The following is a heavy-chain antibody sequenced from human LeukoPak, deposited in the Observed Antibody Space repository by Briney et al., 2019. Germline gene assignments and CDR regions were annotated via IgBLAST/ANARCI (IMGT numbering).Heavy chain of an antibody. D-gene: IGHD6-13*01. J-gene: IGHJ3*02. CDR3: AHAVGSWSYDAFDI. CDR2: IYWNDDK. CDR1: GFSLSTSGVG. V-gene: IGHV2-5*01. Sequence: SGPTLVKPTQTLTLTCTFSGFSLSTSGVGVGWIRQPPGKALEWLALIYWNDDKRYSPSLKSRLTITKDTSKNQVVLTMTNMDPVDTATYYCAHAVGSWSYDAFDIWGQGTMVTVSS.